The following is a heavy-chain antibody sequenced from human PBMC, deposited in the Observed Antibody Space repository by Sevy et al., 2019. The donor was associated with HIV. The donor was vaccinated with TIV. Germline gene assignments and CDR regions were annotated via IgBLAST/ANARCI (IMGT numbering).Heavy chain of an antibody. CDR3: ARGPEYGDYVYYFDY. Sequence: GGSLRLSCAASGFTFSSYWMSWVRRAPGKGLEWVANIKQDGSEKYYVDSVKGRFTISRDNAKNSLYLQMNSLRAEDTAVYYCARGPEYGDYVYYFDYWGQGTLVTVSS. CDR2: IKQDGSEK. V-gene: IGHV3-7*01. J-gene: IGHJ4*02. CDR1: GFTFSSYW. D-gene: IGHD4-17*01.